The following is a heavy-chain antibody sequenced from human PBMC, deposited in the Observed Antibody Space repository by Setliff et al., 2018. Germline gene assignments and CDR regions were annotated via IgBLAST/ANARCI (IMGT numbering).Heavy chain of an antibody. V-gene: IGHV3-30*01. Sequence: GGSLRLSCAASGFTFNSYAMHWVRQAPGKGLEWVAVISYDGSNKYYADSVKGRFTISRDNSKNTLYVQMNSLRAEDTAVYFCARDSAERRQYYYDSSGYPRAPTDAFDIWGQGTMVTVSS. D-gene: IGHD3-22*01. CDR1: GFTFNSYA. CDR2: ISYDGSNK. J-gene: IGHJ3*02. CDR3: ARDSAERRQYYYDSSGYPRAPTDAFDI.